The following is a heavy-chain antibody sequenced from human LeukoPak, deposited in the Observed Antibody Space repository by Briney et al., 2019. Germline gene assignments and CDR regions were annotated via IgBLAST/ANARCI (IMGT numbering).Heavy chain of an antibody. D-gene: IGHD3-10*01. J-gene: IGHJ6*03. CDR1: GASISSFY. CDR3: ARDDGGGDYYYYMDV. Sequence: SETLSLTCTVSGASISSFYWSWVRQPPGKGLEWIGYISDTGSTNYNPSLKSRVTISVDTSKNQVSLRLSSMTAADTAVYYCARDDGGGDYYYYMDVWGKGTTVTVSS. CDR2: ISDTGST. V-gene: IGHV4-59*01.